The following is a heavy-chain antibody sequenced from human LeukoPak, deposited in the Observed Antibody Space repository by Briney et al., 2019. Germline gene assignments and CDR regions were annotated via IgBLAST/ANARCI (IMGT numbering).Heavy chain of an antibody. J-gene: IGHJ4*02. Sequence: GGSLRLSCAASGFTFSSYGMHWVRQAPGKGLEWVAVIWYDGSNKYYADSVKGRFTISRDNSKNTLYLQMNSLRAEDTAVYYCARDPRDYFFFDYWAREPWSPSPQ. CDR3: ARDPRDYFFFDY. D-gene: IGHD4-17*01. CDR2: IWYDGSNK. CDR1: GFTFSSYG. V-gene: IGHV3-33*01.